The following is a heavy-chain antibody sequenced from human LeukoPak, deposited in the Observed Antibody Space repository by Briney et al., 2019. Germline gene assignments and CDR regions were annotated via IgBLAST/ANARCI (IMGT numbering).Heavy chain of an antibody. CDR3: AREHCSSTSCYWIPGYYYYMDV. CDR1: GYTFTSYG. J-gene: IGHJ6*03. V-gene: IGHV1-18*01. CDR2: ISAYNGNT. Sequence: ASVKVSCKASGYTFTSYGISWVRQAPGQGLEWMGWISAYNGNTNYARKLQGRVTMTTDTSTSTAYMELRSLRSDDTAVYYCAREHCSSTSCYWIPGYYYYMDVWGKGTTVTVSS. D-gene: IGHD2-2*01.